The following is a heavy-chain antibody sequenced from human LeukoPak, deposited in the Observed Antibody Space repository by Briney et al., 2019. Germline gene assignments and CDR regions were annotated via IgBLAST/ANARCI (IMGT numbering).Heavy chain of an antibody. J-gene: IGHJ4*02. D-gene: IGHD2-15*01. CDR1: VYTFLGYD. Sequence: GSSVKVSCKASVYTFLGYDINWVRQATGQGLEWMGWMNPNTGNTGYAQKFRARVTMTRNTSISTASMELSSLTSEDTGLYYCARGAPGSYCSGGSCPYFDYWGQGTLVSVSS. CDR2: MNPNTGNT. CDR3: ARGAPGSYCSGGSCPYFDY. V-gene: IGHV1-8*01.